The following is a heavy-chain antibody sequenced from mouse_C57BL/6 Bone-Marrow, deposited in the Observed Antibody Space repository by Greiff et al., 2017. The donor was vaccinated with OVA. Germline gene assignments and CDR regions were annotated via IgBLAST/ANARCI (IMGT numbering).Heavy chain of an antibody. CDR1: GYTFTSYW. V-gene: IGHV1-55*01. D-gene: IGHD1-1*01. J-gene: IGHJ2*01. Sequence: QVQLQQPGAELVKPGASVKMSCQASGYTFTSYWITWVKQRPGQGLEWIGDIYPGSGSTNYNEKFKSKATLTVDTSSSTAYMQLSSLTSEDSAVYYCARFPLITTVVATDYWGQGTTLTVSS. CDR3: ARFPLITTVVATDY. CDR2: IYPGSGST.